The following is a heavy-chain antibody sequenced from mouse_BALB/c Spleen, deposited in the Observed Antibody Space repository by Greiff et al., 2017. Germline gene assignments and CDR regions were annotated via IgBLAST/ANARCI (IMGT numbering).Heavy chain of an antibody. CDR3: TRGDSSGYDYFDY. D-gene: IGHD3-2*01. V-gene: IGHV5-6-4*01. J-gene: IGHJ2*01. CDR2: ISSGGSYT. Sequence: DVHLVESGGGLVKPGGSLKLSCAASGFTFSSYTMSWVRQTPEKRLEWVATISSGGSYTYYPDSVKGRFTISRDNAKNTLYLQMSSLKSEDTAMYYCTRGDSSGYDYFDYWGQGTTLTVSS. CDR1: GFTFSSYT.